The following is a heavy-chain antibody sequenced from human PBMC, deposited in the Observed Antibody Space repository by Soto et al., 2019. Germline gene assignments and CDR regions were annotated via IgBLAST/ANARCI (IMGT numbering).Heavy chain of an antibody. CDR1: GFTFSSYS. V-gene: IGHV3-48*02. D-gene: IGHD4-17*01. J-gene: IGHJ4*02. CDR2: ITSSSDTI. CDR3: ARLPKGTTVTA. Sequence: EVQLVESGGGLVQPGGSLRLSCAASGFTFSSYSMNWVRQAAGKGLEWVSYITSSSDTIYYADSVKGRFTISRDNAKNSLYLQMNSLGDEDTAVYYCARLPKGTTVTAWGQGTLVTVSS.